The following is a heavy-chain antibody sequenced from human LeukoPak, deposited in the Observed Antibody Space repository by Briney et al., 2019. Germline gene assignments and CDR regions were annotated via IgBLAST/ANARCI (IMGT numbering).Heavy chain of an antibody. CDR3: ARGPHSSSWPDIPRDY. V-gene: IGHV1-46*01. J-gene: IGHJ4*02. Sequence: ASVKVSCKASGYSFINYYLHWVRQAPGQGLEWTGIINPSDGSTAFAQKFQGRVTMTGDAPTSTVYVELSSLRSEDTAIYYCARGPHSSSWPDIPRDYWGQGTLVTVSS. CDR1: GYSFINYY. CDR2: INPSDGST. D-gene: IGHD6-13*01.